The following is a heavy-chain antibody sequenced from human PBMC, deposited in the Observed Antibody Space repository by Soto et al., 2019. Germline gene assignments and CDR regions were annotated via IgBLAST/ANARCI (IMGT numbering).Heavy chain of an antibody. CDR1: GGSFIGYY. CDR2: INHSGST. CDR3: ARGGGSG. Sequence: SETLSLTCAVYGGSFIGYYWIFIRQPPGKWLEWIGEINHSGSTNYNPSLKSRVTISVDTSKNQFSLKLSSVTAADTAVYYCARGGGSGWGQGTLVTVSS. D-gene: IGHD6-19*01. V-gene: IGHV4-34*01. J-gene: IGHJ4*02.